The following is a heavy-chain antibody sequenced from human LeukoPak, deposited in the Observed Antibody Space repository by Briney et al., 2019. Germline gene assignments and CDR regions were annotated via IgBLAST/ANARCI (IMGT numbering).Heavy chain of an antibody. D-gene: IGHD3-22*01. CDR2: INPNSGGT. J-gene: IGHJ4*02. Sequence: ASVQVSCKASGYTFTGYYMHWVRQAPGHGLEWMGWINPNSGGTNYAQKFQGRVTMTRDTSISTAYMELSRLRSDDTAVYYCARGSFDYYDMRGGYWGQGTLVTVSS. V-gene: IGHV1-2*02. CDR1: GYTFTGYY. CDR3: ARGSFDYYDMRGGY.